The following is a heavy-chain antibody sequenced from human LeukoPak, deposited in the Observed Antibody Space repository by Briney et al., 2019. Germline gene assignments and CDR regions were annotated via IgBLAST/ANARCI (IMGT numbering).Heavy chain of an antibody. CDR3: ARDGRGYHNSFDP. Sequence: GGSLRLSCAASGFTFSDYYMSWIRQAPGKGLEWLSYISTSVSTVYYVDSVKGRFTISRDNVKNSLYLQMNSLRAEDTAVYYCARDGRGYHNSFDPWGQGTLVTVSS. V-gene: IGHV3-11*04. D-gene: IGHD3-22*01. J-gene: IGHJ5*02. CDR1: GFTFSDYY. CDR2: ISTSVSTV.